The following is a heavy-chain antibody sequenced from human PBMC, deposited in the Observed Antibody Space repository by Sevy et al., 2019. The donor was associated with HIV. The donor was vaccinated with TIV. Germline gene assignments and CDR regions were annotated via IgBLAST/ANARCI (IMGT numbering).Heavy chain of an antibody. CDR3: ARDDYGDYVFDY. V-gene: IGHV4-31*03. Sequence: SETLSLTYTVSGGSISSGGYYWSWIRQHPGKGLEWIGYIYYSGSTYYNPSLKSRVTISVDTSKNQFSLKLSSVTAADTAVYYCARDDYGDYVFDYWGQGTLVTVSS. D-gene: IGHD4-17*01. CDR2: IYYSGST. CDR1: GGSISSGGYY. J-gene: IGHJ4*02.